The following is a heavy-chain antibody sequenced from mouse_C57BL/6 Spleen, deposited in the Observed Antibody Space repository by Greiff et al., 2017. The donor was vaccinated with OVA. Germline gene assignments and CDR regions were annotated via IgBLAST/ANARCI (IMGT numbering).Heavy chain of an antibody. CDR3: ARIGTEWYFDV. CDR2: IWSGGST. D-gene: IGHD4-1*01. CDR1: GFSLTSYG. Sequence: VQLQESGPGLVQPSQSLSITCTVSGFSLTSYGVHWVRQSPGKGLEWLGVIWSGGSTDYNAAFISRLSISKDNSKSQVFFKMNSLQADDTAIYYCARIGTEWYFDVWGTGTTVTVSS. V-gene: IGHV2-2*01. J-gene: IGHJ1*03.